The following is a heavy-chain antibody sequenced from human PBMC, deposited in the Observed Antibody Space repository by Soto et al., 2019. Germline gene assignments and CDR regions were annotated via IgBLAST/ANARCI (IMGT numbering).Heavy chain of an antibody. CDR3: ARAGVVVPAAIGQYNWFDP. Sequence: SETLSLTCTVSGGSISSGGYYWSWIRQHPGKGLEWIGYIYYSGSTYYNPSLKSRVTISVDTSKNQSSLKLSSVTAADTAVYYCARAGVVVPAAIGQYNWFDPWGQGTPVTVSS. V-gene: IGHV4-31*03. J-gene: IGHJ5*02. CDR2: IYYSGST. CDR1: GGSISSGGYY. D-gene: IGHD2-2*02.